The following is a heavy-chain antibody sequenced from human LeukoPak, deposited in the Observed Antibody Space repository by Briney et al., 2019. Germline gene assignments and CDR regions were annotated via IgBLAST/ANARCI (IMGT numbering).Heavy chain of an antibody. D-gene: IGHD2-15*01. CDR3: ARGLLDIVVVVAATPLDAFDI. J-gene: IGHJ3*02. V-gene: IGHV4-59*08. Sequence: SETLSLTCTVSGGSISSYYWSWIRQPPGKGLEWIGYIYYSGSTNYNPSLKSRVTISVDTSKNQFSLKLSSVTAADTAVYYCARGLLDIVVVVAATPLDAFDIWGQGTMVTVSS. CDR2: IYYSGST. CDR1: GGSISSYY.